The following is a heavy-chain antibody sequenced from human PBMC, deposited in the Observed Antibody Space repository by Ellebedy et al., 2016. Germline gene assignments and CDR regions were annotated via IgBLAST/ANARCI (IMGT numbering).Heavy chain of an antibody. D-gene: IGHD1-26*01. V-gene: IGHV1-18*04. CDR1: GYTYTNYG. CDR3: ARPIVGATGGGDYYYDGMDV. Sequence: ASVKVSXXASGYTYTNYGISGVRQAPGQGREWMGWNSDYTGNTNYAQKFQGRVTMTTDTSTSTAYMELRSLRSDDAAVYFCARPIVGATGGGDYYYDGMDVWGQGTTVTVSS. CDR2: NSDYTGNT. J-gene: IGHJ6*02.